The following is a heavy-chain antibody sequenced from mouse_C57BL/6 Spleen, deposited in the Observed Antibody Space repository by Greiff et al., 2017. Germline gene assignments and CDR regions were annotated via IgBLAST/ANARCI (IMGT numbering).Heavy chain of an antibody. V-gene: IGHV1-61*01. Sequence: QVQLQQPGAELVRPGSSVKLSCKASGYTFTSYWMDWVKQRPGQGLEWIGNIYPSDSETHYNQKFKDKAKLTVEKSSSTAYMQLSSLTSEDSAVYYCARNYYGKGPFDYWGQGTTLTVSS. CDR1: GYTFTSYW. D-gene: IGHD1-1*01. CDR3: ARNYYGKGPFDY. CDR2: IYPSDSET. J-gene: IGHJ2*01.